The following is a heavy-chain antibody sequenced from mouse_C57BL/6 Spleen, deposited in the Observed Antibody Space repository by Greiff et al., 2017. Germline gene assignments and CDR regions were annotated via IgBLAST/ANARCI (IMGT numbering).Heavy chain of an antibody. CDR1: GYTFTSYW. Sequence: VQLQQPGAELVMPGASVKLSCKASGYTFTSYWMHWVKQRPGQGLEWIGEIDPSDSYTNYKQKLKGKSTLTVDKSSSTAYMQLSSLTSEDSEVYDSARGRFDGSSYGFAYWGQGTLVTVSA. D-gene: IGHD1-1*01. V-gene: IGHV1-69*01. CDR2: IDPSDSYT. CDR3: ARGRFDGSSYGFAY. J-gene: IGHJ3*01.